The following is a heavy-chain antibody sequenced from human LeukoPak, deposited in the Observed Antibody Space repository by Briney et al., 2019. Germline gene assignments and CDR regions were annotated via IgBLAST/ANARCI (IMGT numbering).Heavy chain of an antibody. CDR2: IIPIFGTA. D-gene: IGHD2-2*01. V-gene: IGHV1-69*05. CDR3: ARVVGCISSSCLNWFDP. Sequence: ASVKVSCKASGYTFTSYAMNWVRQAPGQGLEWMGGIIPIFGTANYAQKFQGRVTFTTDESTSTAYMELSSLTSDDTAVYYCARVVGCISSSCLNWFDPWGQGTPVTVSS. CDR1: GYTFTSYA. J-gene: IGHJ5*02.